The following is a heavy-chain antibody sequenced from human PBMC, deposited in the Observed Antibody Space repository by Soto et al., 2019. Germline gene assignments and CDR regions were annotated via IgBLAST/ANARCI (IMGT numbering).Heavy chain of an antibody. CDR3: TRXXXXXXXXCSGGSCYPFDY. CDR2: ISSKTYGGTT. Sequence: EVQLVDSGGGLVQPGRSLRLSCTASGFTFGDYAMIWVRQAPGKGLEWVGYISSKTYGGTTDYAASVKGRFTISRDDSKSVVYLQMNSLXSEDTAIYYCTRXXXXXXXXCSGGSCYPFDYWGQGTQVTVSS. CDR1: GFTFGDYA. D-gene: IGHD2-15*01. V-gene: IGHV3-49*04. J-gene: IGHJ4*02.